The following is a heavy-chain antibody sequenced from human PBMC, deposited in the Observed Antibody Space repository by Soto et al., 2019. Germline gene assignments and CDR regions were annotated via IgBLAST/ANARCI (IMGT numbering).Heavy chain of an antibody. V-gene: IGHV4-30-4*08. Sequence: TLSLTCSVSCSSIGSGDDYLTCIRQSPGKGLEWIGYISDSGSTFYNPSLRSRLTIALDTSKNHFSLKLNSVTAADTAVYYRAQYQPPEFEPWGQRIPVHVSS. CDR3: AQYQPPEFEP. D-gene: IGHD2-2*01. CDR2: ISDSGST. J-gene: IGHJ5*02. CDR1: CSSIGSGDDY.